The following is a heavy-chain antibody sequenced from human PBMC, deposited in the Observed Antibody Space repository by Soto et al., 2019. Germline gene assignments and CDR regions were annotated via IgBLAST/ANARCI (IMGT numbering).Heavy chain of an antibody. CDR2: ISANGRNT. J-gene: IGHJ4*02. Sequence: EVHLLESGGNVVQPGGSLRLSCAASGFTFSSYAMNWVRQAPGKGLEWVSSISANGRNTYYADSVKGRFTISRDRSKNTLDLRLDSLRVEATASYYCAKDLSSLGWLALGAPFDSWGQGTRVTVSS. D-gene: IGHD5-18*01. V-gene: IGHV3-23*01. CDR1: GFTFSSYA. CDR3: AKDLSSLGWLALGAPFDS.